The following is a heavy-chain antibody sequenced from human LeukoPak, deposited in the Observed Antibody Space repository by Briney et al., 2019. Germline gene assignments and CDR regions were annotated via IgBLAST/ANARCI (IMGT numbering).Heavy chain of an antibody. D-gene: IGHD6-13*01. CDR2: ISWNSGSI. CDR1: GFTFSSYG. Sequence: GGTLRLSCAASGFTFSSYGMSWVRQARGKGLEWVSGISWNSGSIGYADSVKGRFTISRDNAKNSLYLQMNSLRAEDTAVYYCAKTPAASNTFDVWGQGTMVTVSS. V-gene: IGHV3-9*01. CDR3: AKTPAASNTFDV. J-gene: IGHJ3*01.